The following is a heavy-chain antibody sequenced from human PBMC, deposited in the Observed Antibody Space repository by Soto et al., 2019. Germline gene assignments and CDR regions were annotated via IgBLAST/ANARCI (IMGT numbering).Heavy chain of an antibody. J-gene: IGHJ6*03. Sequence: ASVKVSCKASGYTFTSYGISWVRQAPGQGLEWMGWISAYNGNTNYAQKLQGRVTMTTDTSTSTAYMELRSLRSDDTAVYYCARVPMMTIAAADTKYYYYYYMDVWGKGTTVTVSS. D-gene: IGHD6-13*01. CDR1: GYTFTSYG. V-gene: IGHV1-18*01. CDR3: ARVPMMTIAAADTKYYYYYYMDV. CDR2: ISAYNGNT.